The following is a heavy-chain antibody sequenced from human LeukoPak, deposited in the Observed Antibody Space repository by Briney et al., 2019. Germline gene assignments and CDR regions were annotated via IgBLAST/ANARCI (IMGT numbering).Heavy chain of an antibody. D-gene: IGHD1-26*01. Sequence: PGGSLRLSCAASGFTFSSYGMHWVRQAPGKGLEWVAVIWYDGSNKYYADSVKGRFTISRDNSKNTLYLQMNSLRAEDTAVYYCARDSLGARYAFDIWGQGTMVTVSS. CDR3: ARDSLGARYAFDI. CDR2: IWYDGSNK. V-gene: IGHV3-33*08. CDR1: GFTFSSYG. J-gene: IGHJ3*02.